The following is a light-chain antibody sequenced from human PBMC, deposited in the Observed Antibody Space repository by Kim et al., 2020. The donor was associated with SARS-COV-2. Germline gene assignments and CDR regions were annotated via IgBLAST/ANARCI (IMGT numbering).Light chain of an antibody. CDR2: DVS. CDR1: SSDVGGYNY. Sequence: QSFTISCTGTSSDVGGYNYVSWYQQHPGKAPKLMIYDVSKRPSGVSNRFSGSKSGNTASLTISGLQAEDEADYYCSSYTSSSTSYVFGTGTKVTVL. CDR3: SSYTSSSTSYV. V-gene: IGLV2-14*04. J-gene: IGLJ1*01.